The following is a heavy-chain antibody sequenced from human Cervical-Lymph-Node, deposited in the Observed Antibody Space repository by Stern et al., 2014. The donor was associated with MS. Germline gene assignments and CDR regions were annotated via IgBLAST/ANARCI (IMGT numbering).Heavy chain of an antibody. CDR3: ARRVRGMDY. Sequence: QVQLQESGPGLVKPSETLSLTCTVSGDSLSSNHWSWIRQFPGKGLEWIGYVYYSGSTNYNPSLKRRVNKSVTISKNQFSLKRNLVTAADTAVYYCARRVRGMDYWGQGTLVTVSS. CDR1: GDSLSSNH. J-gene: IGHJ4*02. CDR2: VYYSGST. D-gene: IGHD3-10*01. V-gene: IGHV4-59*08.